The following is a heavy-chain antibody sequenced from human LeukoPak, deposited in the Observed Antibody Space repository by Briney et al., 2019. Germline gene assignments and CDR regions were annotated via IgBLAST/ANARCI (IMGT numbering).Heavy chain of an antibody. V-gene: IGHV3-21*01. CDR2: ISSSSSYI. J-gene: IGHJ4*02. D-gene: IGHD3-22*01. CDR1: GFTFSSYS. Sequence: GGSLRLSCAASGFTFSSYSMTWVRQAPGKGLEWVSSISSSSSYIYYADSVKGRFTISRDNAKNSLYLQMNSLRAEDTAVYYCARGGSYYYDSSGYSPFDYWGQGTLVTVSS. CDR3: ARGGSYYYDSSGYSPFDY.